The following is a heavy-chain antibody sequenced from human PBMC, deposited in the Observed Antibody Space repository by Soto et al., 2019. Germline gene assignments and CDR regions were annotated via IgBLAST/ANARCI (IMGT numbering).Heavy chain of an antibody. V-gene: IGHV3-23*01. J-gene: IGHJ3*02. CDR3: AKATATSGGAFEN. CDR1: GFICSSYD. Sequence: GGSLRLSCAVSGFICSSYDMSWVRQAPGKGLEWVSTILVGGSTHYEDSVKGRFTISRDTSKDTVYLQMNSLTAGDTAFYYCAKATATSGGAFENYGHRTMVTVSS. D-gene: IGHD1-1*01. CDR2: ILVGGST.